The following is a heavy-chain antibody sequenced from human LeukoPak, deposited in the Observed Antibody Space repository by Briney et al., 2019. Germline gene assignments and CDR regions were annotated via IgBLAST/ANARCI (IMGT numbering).Heavy chain of an antibody. V-gene: IGHV1-2*02. CDR1: GYTFTGYY. CDR2: INPNSGGT. D-gene: IGHD3-3*01. CDR3: ARYPSTYCDFWSGYSSWFDP. J-gene: IGHJ5*02. Sequence: GASVKVSCKASGYTFTGYYMHWVRQAPGQGLEWMGWINPNSGGTNYAQKFQGGVTMTRDTSISTAYMELSRLRSDDTAVYYCARYPSTYCDFWSGYSSWFDPWGQGTLVTVSS.